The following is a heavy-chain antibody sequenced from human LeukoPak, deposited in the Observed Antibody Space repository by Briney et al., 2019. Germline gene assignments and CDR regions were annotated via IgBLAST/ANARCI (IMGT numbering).Heavy chain of an antibody. V-gene: IGHV3-21*06. CDR1: GFTFSTYD. J-gene: IGHJ4*02. Sequence: GGSLRLSCAASGFTFSTYDMNWVRQAPGKGLEWVSSISSSGSYIYYADSLKGRFTISRDNAKNSLYLQMNNLRAEDTAVYYCAREDASSLDYWGQGILVTVSS. CDR3: AREDASSLDY. CDR2: ISSSGSYI. D-gene: IGHD6-13*01.